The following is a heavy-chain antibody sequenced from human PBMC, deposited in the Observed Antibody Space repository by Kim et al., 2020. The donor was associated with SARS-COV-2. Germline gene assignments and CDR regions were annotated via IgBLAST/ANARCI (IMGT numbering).Heavy chain of an antibody. CDR2: ISGSGGST. Sequence: GGSLRLSCAASGFTFSSYAMSWVRQAPGKGLEWVAAISGSGGSTYYADSVKGRFTTSRDNSKNTLYLQMNSLRAEDTAVYYCAKPENYYGSGSYFDYWGQGTLVTVSS. V-gene: IGHV3-23*01. D-gene: IGHD3-10*01. J-gene: IGHJ4*02. CDR1: GFTFSSYA. CDR3: AKPENYYGSGSYFDY.